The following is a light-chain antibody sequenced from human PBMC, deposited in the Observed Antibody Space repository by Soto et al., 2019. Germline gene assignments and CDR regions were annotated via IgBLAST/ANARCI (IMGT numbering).Light chain of an antibody. CDR3: AAWDDSLNGPAYV. Sequence: QSVLTQPPSVSEAPRRRVTISCSGSSSNIGNNAVNWYQQLPGKAPKLLIYYDDLLPSGVSDRFSGSKSGTSASLAISGLQSEDEADYYCAAWDDSLNGPAYVFGTGTKLTVL. CDR2: YDD. CDR1: SSNIGNNA. V-gene: IGLV1-36*01. J-gene: IGLJ1*01.